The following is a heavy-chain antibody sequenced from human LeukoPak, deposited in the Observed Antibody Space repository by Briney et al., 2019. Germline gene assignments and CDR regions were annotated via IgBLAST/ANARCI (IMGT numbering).Heavy chain of an antibody. CDR1: GGSISSSNW. J-gene: IGHJ5*02. D-gene: IGHD6-19*01. V-gene: IGHV4-4*02. CDR3: ARAGMAVAQERNWFDP. Sequence: SETLSLTCAVSGGSISSSNWWSWVRQPPGKGLEWIGEIYHSGSTNYNPSLKSRVTISVDKSKNQFSLKLSSVTAADTAVYYCARAGMAVAQERNWFDPWGQGTLVTVSS. CDR2: IYHSGST.